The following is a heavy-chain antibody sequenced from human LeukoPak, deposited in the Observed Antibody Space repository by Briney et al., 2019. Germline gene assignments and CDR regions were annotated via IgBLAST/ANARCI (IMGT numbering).Heavy chain of an antibody. CDR3: AKQLRTIMVTLGPFDY. CDR1: GFTFSSYA. V-gene: IGHV3-23*01. D-gene: IGHD3-16*01. J-gene: IGHJ4*02. Sequence: PGGSLRLSCAASGFTFSSYAMSWVRQAPGKGLEWVSGISGSGGRTYYADSVKGRFTISRDNSKNTLYLLLNSLRAEDTAVYFCAKQLRTIMVTLGPFDYWGQGSLVTVSS. CDR2: ISGSGGRT.